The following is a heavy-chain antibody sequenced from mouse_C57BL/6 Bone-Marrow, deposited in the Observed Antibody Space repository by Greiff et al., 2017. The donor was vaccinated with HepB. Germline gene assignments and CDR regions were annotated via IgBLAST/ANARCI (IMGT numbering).Heavy chain of an antibody. J-gene: IGHJ4*01. D-gene: IGHD2-5*01. CDR1: GFTFSSYG. CDR3: ASHTYYSNSWYAMDY. Sequence: EVKVVESGGDLVKPGGSLKLSCAASGFTFSSYGMSWVRQTPDKRLEWVATISSGGSYTYYPDSVKGRFTISRDNAKNTLYLQMSSLKSEDTAMYYCASHTYYSNSWYAMDYWGQGTSVTVSS. V-gene: IGHV5-6*01. CDR2: ISSGGSYT.